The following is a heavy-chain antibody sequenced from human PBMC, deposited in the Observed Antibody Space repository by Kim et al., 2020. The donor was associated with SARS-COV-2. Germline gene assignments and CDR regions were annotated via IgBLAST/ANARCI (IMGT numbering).Heavy chain of an antibody. Sequence: SETLSLTCAVYGGSFSGYYWSWIRQPPGKGLEWIGEINHSGSTNYNPSLKSRVTISVDTSKNQFSLKLSSVTAADTAVYYCSREYQLRHPGGFDPWGQGTVVTVSS. D-gene: IGHD2-2*01. J-gene: IGHJ5*02. V-gene: IGHV4-34*01. CDR3: SREYQLRHPGGFDP. CDR1: GGSFSGYY. CDR2: INHSGST.